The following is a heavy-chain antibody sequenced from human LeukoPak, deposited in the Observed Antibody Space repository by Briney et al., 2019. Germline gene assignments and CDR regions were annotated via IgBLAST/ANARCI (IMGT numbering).Heavy chain of an antibody. D-gene: IGHD2-8*01. V-gene: IGHV3-11*04. CDR1: GLLVRSNY. CDR3: ARDTVNGPFVISLDL. Sequence: GGSLRLSCAASGLLVRSNYMSGVRQAPGRGLEWVAHINSADNVEYYTDSVRGRFTMSRDNAKDLLYLQMNSLRDGDTAVYYCARDTVNGPFVISLDLWGQGVLVTVPS. CDR2: INSADNVE. J-gene: IGHJ5*02.